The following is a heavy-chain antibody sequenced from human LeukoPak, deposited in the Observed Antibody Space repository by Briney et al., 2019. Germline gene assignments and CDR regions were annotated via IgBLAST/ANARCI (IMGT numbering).Heavy chain of an antibody. D-gene: IGHD3-16*02. Sequence: GGSLRLSCAASGFTFSNYAIHWVRQAPDKGLEWVAVVSCDGSNKYYADSVKGRFTVSRDNSKNTLYLQMNSLRAEDTAVYYCAIGDSLGELSSSFEYWGQGTLVTVSS. CDR2: VSCDGSNK. CDR1: GFTFSNYA. J-gene: IGHJ4*02. CDR3: AIGDSLGELSSSFEY. V-gene: IGHV3-30*04.